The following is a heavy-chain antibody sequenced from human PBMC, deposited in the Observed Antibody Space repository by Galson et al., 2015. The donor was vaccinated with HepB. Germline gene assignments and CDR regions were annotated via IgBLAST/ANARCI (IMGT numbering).Heavy chain of an antibody. CDR3: AREALNSKYYYGMDV. D-gene: IGHD2/OR15-2a*01. J-gene: IGHJ6*02. CDR1: GFTFSNYD. CDR2: VDSTTGAV. Sequence: SLRLSCAASGFTFSNYDINWVRQTPGKGLEWISHVDSTTGAVYYAASVKGRFTISRDNAKNSLYLQMNSLRAADTAVYYCAREALNSKYYYGMDVWGQGTTVTVSS. V-gene: IGHV3-48*01.